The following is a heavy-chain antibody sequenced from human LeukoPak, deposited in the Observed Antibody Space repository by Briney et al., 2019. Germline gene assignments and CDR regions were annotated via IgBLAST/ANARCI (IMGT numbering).Heavy chain of an antibody. D-gene: IGHD6-13*01. J-gene: IGHJ6*02. Sequence: KPSETLSLTRTVSGGSISSYYWSWIRQPPGKGLEWIGYIYYSGSTNYNPSLKSRVTISVDTSKNQFSLKLSSVTAADTAVYYCARDVIAAAGYYYYGMDVWGQGTTVTVSS. CDR1: GGSISSYY. CDR2: IYYSGST. CDR3: ARDVIAAAGYYYYGMDV. V-gene: IGHV4-59*01.